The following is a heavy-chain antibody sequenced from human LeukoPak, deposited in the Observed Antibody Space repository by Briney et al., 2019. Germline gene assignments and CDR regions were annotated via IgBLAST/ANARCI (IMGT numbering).Heavy chain of an antibody. V-gene: IGHV3-21*01. CDR1: GFTFSSYS. J-gene: IGHJ6*03. CDR3: ARDMGGSYYGYYYYMDV. D-gene: IGHD1-26*01. CDR2: ISSSSSYI. Sequence: PGGSLRLSCAASGFTFSSYSMNWVRQAPGKGLEWVSSISSSSSYIYYADSVKGRFTISRDNAKNSLYLQMNSLRAEDTAVYYCARDMGGSYYGYYYYMDVWGKGTTVTVSS.